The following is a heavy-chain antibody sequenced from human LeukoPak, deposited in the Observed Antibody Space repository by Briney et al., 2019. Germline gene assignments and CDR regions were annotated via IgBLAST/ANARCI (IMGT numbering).Heavy chain of an antibody. J-gene: IGHJ3*02. CDR3: ARPYSSSWGNDAFDI. CDR1: GYTFTSYD. V-gene: IGHV1-8*01. Sequence: ASVKVSCKASGYTFTSYDINWVRQATGQGLEWMGWMNPNSGNTSYAQKFQGRVTMTRDTSTSTVYMELSSLRSEDTAVYYCARPYSSSWGNDAFDIWGQGTMVTVSS. D-gene: IGHD6-13*01. CDR2: MNPNSGNT.